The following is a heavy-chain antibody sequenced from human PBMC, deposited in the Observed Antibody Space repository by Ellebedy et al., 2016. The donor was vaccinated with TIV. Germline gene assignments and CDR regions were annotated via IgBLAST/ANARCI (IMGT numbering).Heavy chain of an antibody. CDR3: AREGPTYYYYYGMDV. Sequence: MPSETLSLTCTVSGGSISSYYWSWIRQPPGKGLEWIGYVYYSGSTKYNPSLKSRVTISVDTSKNQFSLKLSSVTTADTAVYYCAREGPTYYYYYGMDVWGQGTTLTVS. V-gene: IGHV4-59*01. J-gene: IGHJ6*02. CDR2: VYYSGST. CDR1: GGSISSYY.